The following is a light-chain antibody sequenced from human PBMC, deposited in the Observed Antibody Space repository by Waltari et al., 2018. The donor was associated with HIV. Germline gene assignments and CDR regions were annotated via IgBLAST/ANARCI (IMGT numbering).Light chain of an antibody. Sequence: QSALTQPPSASGSPGQSVTISCTGTSSAAGGYNYVSWYQQHPGKAPKLMIYEVSKRPAGVPNRFSGSKSGNTASLTVSGLQAEDEADYYCSSYAGSNNKVFGGGTKLTVL. J-gene: IGLJ3*02. CDR3: SSYAGSNNKV. CDR2: EVS. CDR1: SSAAGGYNY. V-gene: IGLV2-8*01.